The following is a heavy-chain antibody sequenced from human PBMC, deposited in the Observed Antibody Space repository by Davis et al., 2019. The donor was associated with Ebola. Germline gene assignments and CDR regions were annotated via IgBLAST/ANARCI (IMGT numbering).Heavy chain of an antibody. Sequence: GESLKISCKDSGNSFTSHWIGWVRQMSGKGLEWMGIIYPGDSDTRYSPSFQGQVTISADKSIGTAYLQWSSLKASDSAMYYCATLRRTITGMDDGFDIWGQGTMVTVSS. CDR1: GNSFTSHW. CDR3: ATLRRTITGMDDGFDI. CDR2: IYPGDSDT. J-gene: IGHJ3*02. V-gene: IGHV5-51*01. D-gene: IGHD1-20*01.